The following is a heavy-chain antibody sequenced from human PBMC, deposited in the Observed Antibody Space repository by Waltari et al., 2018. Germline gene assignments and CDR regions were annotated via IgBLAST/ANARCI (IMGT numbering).Heavy chain of an antibody. V-gene: IGHV1-69*04. CDR3: ARRPLREFNDY. D-gene: IGHD3-16*01. CDR1: GGHFSRQA. Sequence: QVQLVQSGAEGKKPGPSVKAPCKASGGHFSRQATSRVRQAPGQGLEWMGGIIPILGIANYAQKFQGRVTITADESTSTAYMELSSLRSEDTAVYYCARRPLREFNDYWGQGTLVTVSS. CDR2: IIPILGIA. J-gene: IGHJ4*02.